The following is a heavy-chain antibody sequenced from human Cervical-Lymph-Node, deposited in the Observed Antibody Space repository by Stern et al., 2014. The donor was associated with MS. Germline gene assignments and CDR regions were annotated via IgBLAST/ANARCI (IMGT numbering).Heavy chain of an antibody. Sequence: QVQLVQSGAEVKKPGASVKVSCKASGYTFTSYGISWVRQAPGQGLEWMGWISAYNGNTNYAQKLQGRVTMTTDTSTSTAYMELRSLRSDDTAVYYCARDIGGSLRFLEWLLLTGIDYWGQGTLVTVSS. CDR3: ARDIGGSLRFLEWLLLTGIDY. CDR1: GYTFTSYG. D-gene: IGHD3-3*01. V-gene: IGHV1-18*01. CDR2: ISAYNGNT. J-gene: IGHJ4*02.